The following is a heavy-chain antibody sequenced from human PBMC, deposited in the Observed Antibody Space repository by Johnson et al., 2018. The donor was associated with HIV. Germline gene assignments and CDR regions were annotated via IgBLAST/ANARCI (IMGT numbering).Heavy chain of an antibody. CDR1: GFTFSDYY. CDR3: AKDTEPDLADAFDI. Sequence: QLVESGGGLVKPGGSLRLSCAASGFTFSDYYMSWIRQAPGKGLEWVSGISWNSGSIGYADSVKGRFTISRDNAKNSLYLQMNSLRAEDTALYYCAKDTEPDLADAFDIWGQGTMVTVSS. D-gene: IGHD1-14*01. J-gene: IGHJ3*02. CDR2: ISWNSGSI. V-gene: IGHV3-9*01.